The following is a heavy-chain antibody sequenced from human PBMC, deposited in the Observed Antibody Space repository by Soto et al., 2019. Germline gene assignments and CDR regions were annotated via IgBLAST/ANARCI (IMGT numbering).Heavy chain of an antibody. CDR3: ACWGHIVPVAPSDFDR. V-gene: IGHV3-74*01. Sequence: GSLRLSCSASGFPFTNYWMDWVRQTPGKGLMWVSRISPDGSDVGYADSVEGRFTVSRDNAKDTLYLQMHSLRAEDTAMYYCACWGHIVPVAPSDFDRWGQGTLVTVSS. CDR2: ISPDGSDV. D-gene: IGHD2-8*02. CDR1: GFPFTNYW. J-gene: IGHJ4*02.